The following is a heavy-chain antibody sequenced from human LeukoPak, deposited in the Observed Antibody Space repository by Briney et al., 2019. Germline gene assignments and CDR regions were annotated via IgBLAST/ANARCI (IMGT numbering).Heavy chain of an antibody. D-gene: IGHD3-10*01. V-gene: IGHV3-48*03. CDR1: GITFSSYE. CDR2: ISSSGSTI. J-gene: IGHJ4*02. Sequence: GGSLRLSCAASGITFSSYEMNWVRQAPGKGLEWVSYISSSGSTIYYADSVKGRFTISRDNAKNSLYLQMNSLRAEDTAVYYCARASVDLWFGEPDFDYWGQGTLVTVSS. CDR3: ARASVDLWFGEPDFDY.